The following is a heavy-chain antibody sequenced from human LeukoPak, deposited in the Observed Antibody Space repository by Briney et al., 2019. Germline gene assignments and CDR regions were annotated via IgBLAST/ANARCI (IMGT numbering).Heavy chain of an antibody. Sequence: KSSETLSLTCTVSGGSISNYHWSWIRQPAGKGLEWIGQIHTSGSTNYNPPLKSRVTMSIDTTEDQVSLTIRSVTAADTAFYYCARRDTSSGWSFDYWGQGTLVTVSS. J-gene: IGHJ4*02. D-gene: IGHD6-19*01. V-gene: IGHV4-4*07. CDR1: GGSISNYH. CDR2: IHTSGST. CDR3: ARRDTSSGWSFDY.